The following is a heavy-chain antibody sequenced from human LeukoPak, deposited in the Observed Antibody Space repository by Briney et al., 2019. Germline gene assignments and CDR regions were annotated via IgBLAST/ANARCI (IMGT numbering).Heavy chain of an antibody. Sequence: ASVKVSRKASGYTFTGYYMHWVRQAPGQGLEWMGWINPNSGGTNYAQKFQGRVTMTRDTSISTAYMELSRLSSVTAADTAVYYCARFPYGSGSYYDYWGQGTLVTVSS. J-gene: IGHJ4*02. D-gene: IGHD3-10*01. CDR1: GYTFTGYY. CDR3: ARFPYGSGSYYDY. CDR2: INPNSGGT. V-gene: IGHV1-2*02.